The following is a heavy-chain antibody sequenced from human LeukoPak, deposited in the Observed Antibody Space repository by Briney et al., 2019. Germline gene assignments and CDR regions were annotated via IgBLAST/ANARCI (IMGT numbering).Heavy chain of an antibody. CDR3: VGAGYSSGWYRFDC. V-gene: IGHV3-21*01. J-gene: IGHJ4*02. CDR2: ISSSSSYI. Sequence: GGSLRLSCAGSGFTFNSYMMNWVRQAPGKGLEWVSSISSSSSYIYYADSVKGRFTISRDNAKNSLYLQMNSLKVEDTAVYYCVGAGYSSGWYRFDCWGQGILVTVSS. D-gene: IGHD6-19*01. CDR1: GFTFNSYM.